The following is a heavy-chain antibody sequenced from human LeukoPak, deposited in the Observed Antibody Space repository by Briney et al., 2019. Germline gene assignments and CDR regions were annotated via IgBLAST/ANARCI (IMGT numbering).Heavy chain of an antibody. Sequence: GGSLRLSCAASGFTFSSYGMHWVRQAPGKGLEWVANIKQDASEEFYVDSVEGRFTVSRDNAKNSLYLQMNSLRAEDTAVYYCATLPQFYYAFDIWGQGTMVTVSS. CDR1: GFTFSSYG. V-gene: IGHV3-7*01. D-gene: IGHD1-26*01. CDR3: ATLPQFYYAFDI. J-gene: IGHJ3*02. CDR2: IKQDASEE.